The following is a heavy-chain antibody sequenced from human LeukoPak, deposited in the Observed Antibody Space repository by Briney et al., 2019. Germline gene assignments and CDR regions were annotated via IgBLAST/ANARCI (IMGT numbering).Heavy chain of an antibody. CDR2: IWYDGSNK. J-gene: IGHJ4*02. D-gene: IGHD6-19*01. CDR1: RFTFSNYG. Sequence: SGGSLRLSCAASRFTFSNYGMHWVRQAPGKGLEWVAVIWYDGSNKYYADSVKGRFTISRDNSKNTLYLQMNSLRAEDTAVYYCAKDLYSSGFTQFDYWGQGTLVTVS. V-gene: IGHV3-33*06. CDR3: AKDLYSSGFTQFDY.